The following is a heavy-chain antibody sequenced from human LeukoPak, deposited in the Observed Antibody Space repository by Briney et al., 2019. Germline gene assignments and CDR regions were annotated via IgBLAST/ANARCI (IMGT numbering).Heavy chain of an antibody. D-gene: IGHD3-10*01. CDR2: INPNSGGT. Sequence: ASVKVSCKASGYTFTGYYMHWVRQAPGQGLEWMGWINPNSGGTNYAQKFQGRVTMTRDTSISTAYMELSRLRSDDTAVYYCARDLYGSASYYDWFDPWGQGTLVTVSS. V-gene: IGHV1-2*02. CDR1: GYTFTGYY. CDR3: ARDLYGSASYYDWFDP. J-gene: IGHJ5*02.